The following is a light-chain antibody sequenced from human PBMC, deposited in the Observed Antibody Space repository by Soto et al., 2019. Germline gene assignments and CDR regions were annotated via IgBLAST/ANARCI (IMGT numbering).Light chain of an antibody. CDR1: QSVSSN. Sequence: EVVLTQCPGTLALSPGERATLSCRASQSVSSNLAWYQQRPGQAPRLLIYGASTRATGIPARFSGSGSGTEFTLTITSLQSEDFALYHCQQYHIWPPITFGQGTRLEN. V-gene: IGKV3-15*01. CDR3: QQYHIWPPIT. CDR2: GAS. J-gene: IGKJ5*01.